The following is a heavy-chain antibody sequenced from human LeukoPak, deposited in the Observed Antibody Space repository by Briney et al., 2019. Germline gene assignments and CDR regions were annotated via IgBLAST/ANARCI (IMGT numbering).Heavy chain of an antibody. CDR3: AKDGLGYSYGGYYYYYYMDV. J-gene: IGHJ6*03. Sequence: PGGSLRLSCAASGFTFSSYPMSWVRQAPGKGLEWVSSISSNGGRTYYADSVKGRFTISRDNSKNTLYLQMNSLRAEDTAVYYCAKDGLGYSYGGYYYYYYMDVWGKGTTVTVSS. D-gene: IGHD5-18*01. V-gene: IGHV3-23*01. CDR1: GFTFSSYP. CDR2: ISSNGGRT.